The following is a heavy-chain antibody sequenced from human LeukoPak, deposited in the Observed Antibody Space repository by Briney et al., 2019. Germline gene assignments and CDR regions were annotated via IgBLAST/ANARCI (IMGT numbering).Heavy chain of an antibody. Sequence: PSETLSLTCTVSGGSISIYYWSWIRQPPGKGLEWIGYIYYSGSTNYNPSLKSRVTISVDTSKNQFSLKLSSVTAADTAVYYCARVVVVPAAHYYYGMDVWGRGTTVTVSS. J-gene: IGHJ6*02. CDR2: IYYSGST. CDR1: GGSISIYY. V-gene: IGHV4-59*01. CDR3: ARVVVVPAAHYYYGMDV. D-gene: IGHD2-2*01.